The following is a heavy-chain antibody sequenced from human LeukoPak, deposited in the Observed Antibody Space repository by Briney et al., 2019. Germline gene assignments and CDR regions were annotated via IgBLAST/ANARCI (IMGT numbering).Heavy chain of an antibody. D-gene: IGHD3-16*02. CDR3: ARVSIMITFGGVIGITNWFDP. J-gene: IGHJ5*02. CDR2: INHSGST. Sequence: SETLSLTCAVYGGSFSGYYWSWIRQPPGKGLEWIGEINHSGSTNYNPSLKSRVTISIDTPKNQFSLKLSSVTVADTAVYYCARVSIMITFGGVIGITNWFDPWGQGTLVTVSS. CDR1: GGSFSGYY. V-gene: IGHV4-34*01.